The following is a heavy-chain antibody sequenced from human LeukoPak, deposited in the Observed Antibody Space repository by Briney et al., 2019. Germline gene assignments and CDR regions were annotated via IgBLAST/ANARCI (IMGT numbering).Heavy chain of an antibody. CDR3: AVVLSDYGMDV. CDR1: GDSVSSNSAA. Sequence: SQTLSLTCAISGDSVSSNSAAWNWIRHSPSRGVEWLGRTYYRSKWYNDYAVSVKSRITINPDTSKNQFSLQLNSVTPEDTAVHYCAVVLSDYGMDVWGQGTTVTVSS. D-gene: IGHD2-15*01. CDR2: TYYRSKWYN. J-gene: IGHJ6*02. V-gene: IGHV6-1*01.